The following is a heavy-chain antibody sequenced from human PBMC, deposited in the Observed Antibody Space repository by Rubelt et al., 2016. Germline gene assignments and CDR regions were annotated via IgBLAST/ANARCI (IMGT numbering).Heavy chain of an antibody. CDR1: GGSFSGYS. Sequence: QVQLQQWGAGLLKPSETLSLTCAVFGGSFSGYSRSWIRQPPGKGLEWIGEINHSGSNNYNPSLKSRVTTSVDTSKKHFSRKRSSVTAADTAVYYCAGEYGMDVWGQGTTVTVSS. J-gene: IGHJ6*02. D-gene: IGHD2/OR15-2a*01. V-gene: IGHV4-34*02. CDR3: AGEYGMDV. CDR2: INHSGSN.